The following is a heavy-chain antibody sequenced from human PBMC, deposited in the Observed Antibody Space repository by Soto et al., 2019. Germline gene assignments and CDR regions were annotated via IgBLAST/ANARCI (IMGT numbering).Heavy chain of an antibody. J-gene: IGHJ5*02. D-gene: IGHD2-2*01. CDR3: ARVLCSSTTCYFPYWFEP. V-gene: IGHV4-31*02. CDR2: IYYRGSA. CDR1: GGSISSGANY. Sequence: SETLSLISTVSGGSISSGANYWSWVRRVARKSLELIGTIYYRGSAYNNPSLKRRLTMSVGTSKNSHPLKLTSVTAAETAVYCCARVLCSSTTCYFPYWFEPWGEGTLVTV.